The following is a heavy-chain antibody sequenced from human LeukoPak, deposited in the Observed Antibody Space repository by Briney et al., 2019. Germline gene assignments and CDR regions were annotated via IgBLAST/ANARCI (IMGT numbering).Heavy chain of an antibody. D-gene: IGHD6-19*01. V-gene: IGHV5-51*01. Sequence: GESLKISCKGSGYSFTSYWIGWVRQMPGKGLEWMGIIYPGDSDTIYSPSFQGQVTISADKSISTAYLQWSSLKASDTAMYYCARQGLVAGIRFDYWGQGTLVTVSS. CDR1: GYSFTSYW. CDR3: ARQGLVAGIRFDY. CDR2: IYPGDSDT. J-gene: IGHJ4*02.